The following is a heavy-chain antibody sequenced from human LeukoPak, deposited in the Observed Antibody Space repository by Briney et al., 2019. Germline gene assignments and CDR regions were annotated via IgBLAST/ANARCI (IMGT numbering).Heavy chain of an antibody. Sequence: PSETLSLTCTVSGGSISSSSYYWSWIRQPPGKGLEWIGEINHSGSTNYNPSLKSRVTISVDTSKNQFSLKLSSVTAADTAVYYCARGRFGFYSSGWYSATTSYYFDYWGQGTLVTVSS. D-gene: IGHD6-19*01. CDR2: INHSGST. CDR1: GGSISSSSYY. V-gene: IGHV4-39*07. CDR3: ARGRFGFYSSGWYSATTSYYFDY. J-gene: IGHJ4*02.